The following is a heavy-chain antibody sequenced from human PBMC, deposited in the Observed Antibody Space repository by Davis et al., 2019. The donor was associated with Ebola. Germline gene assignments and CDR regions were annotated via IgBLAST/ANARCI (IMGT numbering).Heavy chain of an antibody. CDR1: GFTFSSYA. J-gene: IGHJ6*02. CDR2: ISYDGSNK. CDR3: AKDFIAAKNYYYYGMDV. D-gene: IGHD6-13*01. Sequence: GESLKISCAASGFTFSSYAMSWVRQAPGKGLEWVAVISYDGSNKYYADSVKGRFTISRDNSKNTLYLQMNSLRAEDTAVYYCAKDFIAAKNYYYYGMDVWGQGTTVTVSS. V-gene: IGHV3-30*18.